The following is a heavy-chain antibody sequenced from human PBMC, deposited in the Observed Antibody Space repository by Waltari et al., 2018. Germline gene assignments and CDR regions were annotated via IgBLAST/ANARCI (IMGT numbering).Heavy chain of an antibody. D-gene: IGHD1-26*01. Sequence: VHLVQSGAEVRKPGSSVRVSCEASGGKFGSYAITWVRQAPGQGLEWMAGFIPIFGTPNDAQNFQGRVNVAADEATSTAYMELSSLGSDDTAIYYCAKRIVGGPFDVWGQGTVVIVSS. CDR1: GGKFGSYA. CDR3: AKRIVGGPFDV. J-gene: IGHJ3*01. CDR2: FIPIFGTP. V-gene: IGHV1-69*12.